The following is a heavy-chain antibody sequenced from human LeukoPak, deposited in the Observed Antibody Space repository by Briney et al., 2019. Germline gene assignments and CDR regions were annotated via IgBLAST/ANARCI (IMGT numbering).Heavy chain of an antibody. CDR2: ISYIGST. V-gene: IGHV4-59*11. CDR1: GDSFSTLY. Sequence: SETLSLTCAVSGDSFSTLYWTWIRQPPGKGLEWIGYISYIGSTNYNPSLKSRVTISIDTSKSQFSLKLSSVTAADTAVYYCARDLVTVTKGFDIWGQGTMVSVSS. D-gene: IGHD4-17*01. J-gene: IGHJ3*02. CDR3: ARDLVTVTKGFDI.